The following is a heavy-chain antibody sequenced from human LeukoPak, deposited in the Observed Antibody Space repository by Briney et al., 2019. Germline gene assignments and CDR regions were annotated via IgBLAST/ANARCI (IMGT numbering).Heavy chain of an antibody. CDR3: ASGDMTYYYDSSGYNFDY. CDR2: IRAYNGNT. Sequence: ASVKVSCKASGYTFTSYGISWVRQAPGQGLEWMGWIRAYNGNTNYTQKLQGRVTMTTDTSTSTAYMELRSLRSDDTAVYYCASGDMTYYYDSSGYNFDYWGQGTLVTVSS. D-gene: IGHD3-22*01. J-gene: IGHJ4*02. V-gene: IGHV1-18*01. CDR1: GYTFTSYG.